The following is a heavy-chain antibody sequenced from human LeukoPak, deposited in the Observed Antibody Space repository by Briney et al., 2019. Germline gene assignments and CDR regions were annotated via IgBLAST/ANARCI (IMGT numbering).Heavy chain of an antibody. CDR3: ARGRRACSGSTCYSWFDP. J-gene: IGHJ5*02. Sequence: PGGSLRLSCAASGFTFGSYGMHWVRQAPGKGLELVARIWHDGSNEYHADSVRGRFTISRDNSMNTLYLHMNSLRAEDTAVYFCARGRRACSGSTCYSWFDPWGQGTLVTVSS. CDR1: GFTFGSYG. CDR2: IWHDGSNE. D-gene: IGHD6-19*01. V-gene: IGHV3-33*01.